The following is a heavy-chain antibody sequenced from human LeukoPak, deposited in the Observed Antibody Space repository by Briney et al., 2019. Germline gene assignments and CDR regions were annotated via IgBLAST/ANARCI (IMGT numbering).Heavy chain of an antibody. V-gene: IGHV4-38-2*02. CDR3: ARVIAAAAAPYYFDY. J-gene: IGHJ4*02. Sequence: SETLSLTCTVSGYSISSGYYWGWIRQPPGKGLEWIGSIYHSGSTYYNPSLKSRVTISVDTSKNQFSLKLSSVTAADTAVYYCARVIAAAAAPYYFDYWGQGTLVTVSS. CDR2: IYHSGST. D-gene: IGHD6-13*01. CDR1: GYSISSGYY.